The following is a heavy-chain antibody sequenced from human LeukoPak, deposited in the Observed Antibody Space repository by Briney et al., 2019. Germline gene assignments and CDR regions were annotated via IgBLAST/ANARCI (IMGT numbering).Heavy chain of an antibody. Sequence: GRSLRLSCATSGFTFVAYAMHWVRQAPGRGLELVSGISSKTGITGYAESVRGRFTISRDDANNFLYLQMDSLRVEDTALNYCAKVYATLSYGMDCLVQGTKVTDSS. V-gene: IGHV3-9*01. CDR2: ISSKTGIT. CDR1: GFTFVAYA. D-gene: IGHD3-10*01. CDR3: AKVYATLSYGMDC. J-gene: IGHJ6*02.